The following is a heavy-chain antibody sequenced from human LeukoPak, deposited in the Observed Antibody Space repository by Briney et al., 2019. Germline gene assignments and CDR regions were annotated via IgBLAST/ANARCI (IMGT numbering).Heavy chain of an antibody. V-gene: IGHV3-30*03. Sequence: GESLRLSCAASGFTFSSYGMHWVRQAPGKGLEWVAVISYDGSNKYYADSVKGRFTISRDNSKNTLYLQMNSLRAEDTAVYYCASRIAVALGGDYWGQGTLVTVSS. D-gene: IGHD6-19*01. CDR1: GFTFSSYG. CDR3: ASRIAVALGGDY. CDR2: ISYDGSNK. J-gene: IGHJ4*02.